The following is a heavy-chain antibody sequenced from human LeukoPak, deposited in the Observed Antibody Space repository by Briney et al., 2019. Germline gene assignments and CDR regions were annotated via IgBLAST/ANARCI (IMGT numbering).Heavy chain of an antibody. CDR1: GYSFTNYW. CDR2: IYPGDSDT. J-gene: IGHJ4*02. Sequence: GESLKISCKVYGYSFTNYWIGWVRQMPGKGLEWMGIIYPGDSDTRYSPSFQGQVTISADKSFNTAYLQWSSLKASDTAMYYCARPLEVGDSSALDYWGQGTLVTVS. D-gene: IGHD6-13*01. V-gene: IGHV5-51*01. CDR3: ARPLEVGDSSALDY.